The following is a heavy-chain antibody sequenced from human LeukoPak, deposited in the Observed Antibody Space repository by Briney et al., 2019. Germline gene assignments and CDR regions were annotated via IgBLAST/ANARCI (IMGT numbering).Heavy chain of an antibody. V-gene: IGHV3-49*04. Sequence: GGSLRLSCTASGFTFGDYAMSWVRQAPGKGLEWVGFIRSKAYGGTTEYAASVKGRFTISRDDSKSIAYLQMNSLKTEDTAVYYCTSWSYDSSGFYYWGQGTLVTVSS. CDR1: GFTFGDYA. D-gene: IGHD3-22*01. J-gene: IGHJ4*02. CDR3: TSWSYDSSGFYY. CDR2: IRSKAYGGTT.